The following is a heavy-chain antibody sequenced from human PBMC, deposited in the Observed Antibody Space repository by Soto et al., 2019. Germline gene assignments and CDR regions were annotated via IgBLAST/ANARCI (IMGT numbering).Heavy chain of an antibody. CDR3: ARHAGGSSGWYDS. CDR1: GGSISSNSYF. J-gene: IGHJ5*01. CDR2: IYYSGTT. V-gene: IGHV4-39*01. Sequence: QLQLQESGPGLVKPSETLSLTCTVSGGSISSNSYFWDWIRQPPGKGLEWIGYIYYSGTTYYNPSLKSRVTMSVDTSKTQFSLKLNSVTAADTAVYYCARHAGGSSGWYDSWGQGTLVTVSS. D-gene: IGHD6-19*01.